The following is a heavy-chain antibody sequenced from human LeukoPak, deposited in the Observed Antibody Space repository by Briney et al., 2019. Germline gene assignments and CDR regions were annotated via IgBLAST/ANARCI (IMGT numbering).Heavy chain of an antibody. Sequence: GGPLRLSCAASGFTFSSYWMSWVRQAPGKGLEWVANIKQDGSEKYYVDSVKGRFTISRDNAKNSLYLQMNSLRAEDTAVYYCARDLTRYYYGSGSYHTPFDYWGQGTLVTVSS. CDR2: IKQDGSEK. CDR1: GFTFSSYW. J-gene: IGHJ4*02. D-gene: IGHD3-10*01. V-gene: IGHV3-7*03. CDR3: ARDLTRYYYGSGSYHTPFDY.